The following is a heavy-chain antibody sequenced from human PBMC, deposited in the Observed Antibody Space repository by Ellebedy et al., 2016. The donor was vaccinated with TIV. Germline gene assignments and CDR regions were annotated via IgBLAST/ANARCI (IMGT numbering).Heavy chain of an antibody. V-gene: IGHV3-30*18. CDR2: ISYDGRNK. CDR3: AKGHRGSWYFRGVSLDY. D-gene: IGHD6-13*01. CDR1: GFTFSTYA. Sequence: GESLKISXAASGFTFSTYAMNWVRQAPGKGLEWVAVISYDGRNKYYLDSVKDRFIISRDNSMNTLDLQMSRLRAGDTAVYYCAKGHRGSWYFRGVSLDYWGQGTLVAVSS. J-gene: IGHJ4*02.